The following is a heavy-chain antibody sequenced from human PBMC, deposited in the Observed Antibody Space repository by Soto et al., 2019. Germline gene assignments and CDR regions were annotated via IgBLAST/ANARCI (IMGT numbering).Heavy chain of an antibody. CDR1: GGSIISYY. J-gene: IGHJ4*02. V-gene: IGHV4-59*01. Sequence: QVQLQESGPGLVKPSETLSLTCTVSGGSIISYYWSWIRQPPGKGLEWIGYIYYSGSTNYNPSLKSRVTISVDTSKNQFSLKLSSVTAADTAVYYCARRWGTYFDYWGQGTLVPVSS. CDR3: ARRWGTYFDY. CDR2: IYYSGST. D-gene: IGHD7-27*01.